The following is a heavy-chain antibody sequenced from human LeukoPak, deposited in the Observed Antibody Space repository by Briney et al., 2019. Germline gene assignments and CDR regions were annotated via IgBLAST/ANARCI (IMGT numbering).Heavy chain of an antibody. D-gene: IGHD3-10*01. V-gene: IGHV3-21*04. J-gene: IGHJ3*02. CDR1: GFNFNTYS. CDR3: ARDQFFGETYYYGSGSYAHAFDI. CDR2: ISRASESI. Sequence: GGSLRLSCEASGFNFNTYSMAWVRQAPGKGLEWVSIISRASESIFYADSVKGRFTISRDNAKNSLYLQMNSLRAEDTALYYCARDQFFGETYYYGSGSYAHAFDIWGQGTMVTVSS.